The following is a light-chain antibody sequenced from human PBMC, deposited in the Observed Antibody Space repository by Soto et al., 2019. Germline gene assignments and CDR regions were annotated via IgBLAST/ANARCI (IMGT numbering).Light chain of an antibody. J-gene: IGKJ4*01. CDR3: QQYGSSPFT. V-gene: IGKV3-20*01. CDR2: GAS. CDR1: QSVSSSY. Sequence: EIVWTQSPATLSSSPGETATLSCRASQSVSSSYLAWYQQKPGQAPRLLIYGASSRATGIPDRFSGSGSGTDFTLTISRLEPEDFAVYYCQQYGSSPFTFGGGTKVDIK.